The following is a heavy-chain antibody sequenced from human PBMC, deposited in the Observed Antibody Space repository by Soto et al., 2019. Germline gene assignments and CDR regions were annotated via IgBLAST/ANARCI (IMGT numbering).Heavy chain of an antibody. CDR3: AKEGGGSPTYVLKNWFDP. CDR2: ITGSGGRT. V-gene: IGHV3-23*01. D-gene: IGHD2-15*01. Sequence: EVQLLESGGGLVQPGGSLRLSCAASGFTFSSYAMSWVRQAPGKGLEWVSGITGSGGRTHYADSVKGRFTISRANSENTLSLQLNSLRAEDTAVYYCAKEGGGSPTYVLKNWFDPWGQGTLVTVSS. CDR1: GFTFSSYA. J-gene: IGHJ5*02.